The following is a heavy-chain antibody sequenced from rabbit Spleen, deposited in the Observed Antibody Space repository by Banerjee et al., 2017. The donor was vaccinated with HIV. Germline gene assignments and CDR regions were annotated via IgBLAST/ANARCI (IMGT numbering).Heavy chain of an antibody. Sequence: QSLEESGGDLVKPGASLTLTCTASGVSFTYSSYICWVRQAPGKGPEWIACIDSGSSGFTYFANWAKGRFTISKTSSTTVTLQMTSLTAADTATYFCARDSASSFSSYGMDLWGPGTLVTVS. CDR1: GVSFTYSSY. CDR2: IDSGSSGFT. CDR3: ARDSASSFSSYGMDL. J-gene: IGHJ6*01. D-gene: IGHD8-1*01. V-gene: IGHV1S40*01.